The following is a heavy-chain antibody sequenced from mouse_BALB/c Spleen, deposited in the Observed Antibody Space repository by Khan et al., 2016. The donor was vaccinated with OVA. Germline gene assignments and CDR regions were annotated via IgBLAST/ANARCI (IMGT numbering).Heavy chain of an antibody. CDR1: GFSLTNYG. CDR2: IWSDGST. V-gene: IGHV2-6-1*01. D-gene: IGHD2-10*01. J-gene: IGHJ4*01. CDR3: ARQPYYHYNIMDY. Sequence: QVQLKESGPGLVAPSQSLSITCTISGFSLTNYGVHWVRQPPGKGLEWLVVIWSDGSTTYNSALKSRLTITKDNSKSQVFLKMNSLQNEDTAVYVCARQPYYHYNIMDYWGQGTSVTVSS.